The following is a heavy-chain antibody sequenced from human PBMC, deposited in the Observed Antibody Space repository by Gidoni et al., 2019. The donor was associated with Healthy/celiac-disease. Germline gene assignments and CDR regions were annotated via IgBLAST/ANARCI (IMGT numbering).Heavy chain of an antibody. J-gene: IGHJ4*02. Sequence: EVQLLESGGGLVQPGGSLKFSCSASGFTFSSYSMNWVSQAPGKGLEWISDISSSSSAKQYADSVKGRFTISRDNAKSSLFLQMNSLRAEDTAVYYCARAAGWLAHFDNWGQGTLVTVSS. V-gene: IGHV3-48*01. CDR3: ARAAGWLAHFDN. D-gene: IGHD6-19*01. CDR1: GFTFSSYS. CDR2: ISSSSSAK.